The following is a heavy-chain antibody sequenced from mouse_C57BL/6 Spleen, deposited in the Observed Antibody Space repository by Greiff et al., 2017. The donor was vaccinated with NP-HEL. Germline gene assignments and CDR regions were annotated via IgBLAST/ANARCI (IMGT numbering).Heavy chain of an antibody. Sequence: QVQLKQSGTELVKPGASVKLSCKASGYTFTSYWMHWVKQRPGQGLEWIGNINPSNGGTNYNEKFKSKATLTVDKSSSTAYMQLSSLTSEDSAVYYCARGYVHYYAMDYWGQGTSVTVSS. J-gene: IGHJ4*01. D-gene: IGHD2-14*01. CDR1: GYTFTSYW. CDR2: INPSNGGT. CDR3: ARGYVHYYAMDY. V-gene: IGHV1-53*01.